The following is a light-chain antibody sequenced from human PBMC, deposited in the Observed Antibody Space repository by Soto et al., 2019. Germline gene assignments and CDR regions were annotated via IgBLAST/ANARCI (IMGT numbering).Light chain of an antibody. V-gene: IGKV3-11*01. J-gene: IGKJ4*01. CDR3: QQRSDWLT. CDR2: DAS. Sequence: EIVLTQSPATLSLSLGERATLSCRASQSVSRYLAWYQQKPGQAPRLLIYDASNRATGIPARFSGSGSGTDFTLTISSLEPEDFAVYYCQQRSDWLTFGGGTKVEIK. CDR1: QSVSRY.